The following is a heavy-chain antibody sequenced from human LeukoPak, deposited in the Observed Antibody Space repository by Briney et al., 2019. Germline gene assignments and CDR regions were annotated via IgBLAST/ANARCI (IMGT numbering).Heavy chain of an antibody. CDR3: ARETTAPGNYFDS. V-gene: IGHV3-74*01. CDR1: GFTFRSHW. D-gene: IGHD4-17*01. CDR2: ISSDASTT. Sequence: PGGALRLSCASSGFTFRSHWMHWVRQTPGKGVVWVSRISSDASTTNYADSVKGRFTIPRENAKKTLYLKMISMRAEDTAVYYCARETTAPGNYFDSWGQGTLVTVSS. J-gene: IGHJ4*02.